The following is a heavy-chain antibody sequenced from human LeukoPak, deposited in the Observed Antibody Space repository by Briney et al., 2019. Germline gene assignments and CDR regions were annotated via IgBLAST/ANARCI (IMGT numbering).Heavy chain of an antibody. CDR3: AKRGMVRGVTIDY. CDR2: IYTSGST. J-gene: IGHJ4*02. CDR1: GGSISSGTYY. Sequence: SETLSLTCTVSGGSISSGTYYWSWIRQPAGKGLEWIGRIYTSGSTNYNPSLKSRVTISVDTSKNQFSLKLSSVTAADTAVYYCAKRGMVRGVTIDYWGQGTLVTVSS. D-gene: IGHD3-10*01. V-gene: IGHV4-61*02.